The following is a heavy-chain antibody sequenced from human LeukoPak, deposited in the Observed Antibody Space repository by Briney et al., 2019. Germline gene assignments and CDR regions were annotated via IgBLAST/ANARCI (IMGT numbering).Heavy chain of an antibody. CDR1: GFTFSSYW. V-gene: IGHV3-74*01. CDR3: AKARGNSGYEFDY. Sequence: GGSLRLSCVASGFTFSSYWMHWVRQDPRKGLVWVSRINGDGRNINYADSVRGRFTISRDNAKNSLYVQMNSLRAEDTALYYCAKARGNSGYEFDYWGQGTLVTVSS. D-gene: IGHD5-12*01. CDR2: INGDGRNI. J-gene: IGHJ4*02.